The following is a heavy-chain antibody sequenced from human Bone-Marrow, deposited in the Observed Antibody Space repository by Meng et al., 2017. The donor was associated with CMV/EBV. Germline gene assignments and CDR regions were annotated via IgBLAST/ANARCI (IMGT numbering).Heavy chain of an antibody. CDR1: CFPFGTYA. CDR3: ARRKDSGSYSYFDY. D-gene: IGHD1-26*01. V-gene: IGHV3-23*01. J-gene: IGHJ4*02. CDR2: ISASAGST. Sequence: AACFPFGTYALSWARQAPGKGLEWVTGISASAGSTYYANSVKGRFIISRDNSENTLYLQMNSLRAEDTAVYHCARRKDSGSYSYFDYWGQGTLVTVSS.